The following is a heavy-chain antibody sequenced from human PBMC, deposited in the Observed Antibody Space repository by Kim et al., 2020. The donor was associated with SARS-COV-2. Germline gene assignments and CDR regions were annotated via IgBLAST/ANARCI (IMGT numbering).Heavy chain of an antibody. CDR3: ARISGSPYYFYGMDV. D-gene: IGHD3-22*01. Sequence: PSLKSRVTISIDTSKKQFSLNLTAMTAADTAVYYCARISGSPYYFYGMDVWGQGTTVTVSS. J-gene: IGHJ6*02. V-gene: IGHV4-59*12.